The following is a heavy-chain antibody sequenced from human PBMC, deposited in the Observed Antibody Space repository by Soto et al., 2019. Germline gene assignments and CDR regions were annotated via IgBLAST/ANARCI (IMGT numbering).Heavy chain of an antibody. CDR3: TTDLLRYFDWWSDY. CDR1: GFTFSNAW. Sequence: GGSLRLSCAASGFTFSNAWMSWVRQAPGKGLEWVGRIKSKTDGGTTDYAAPVKGRFTISRDDSKNTLYLQMNSLKTEDTAVYYCTTDLLRYFDWWSDYWGQGTLVTVSS. V-gene: IGHV3-15*01. J-gene: IGHJ4*02. D-gene: IGHD3-9*01. CDR2: IKSKTDGGTT.